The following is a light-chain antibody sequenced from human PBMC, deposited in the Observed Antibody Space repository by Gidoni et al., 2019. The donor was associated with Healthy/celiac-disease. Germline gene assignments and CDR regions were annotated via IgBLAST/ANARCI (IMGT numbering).Light chain of an antibody. V-gene: IGKV2-28*01. CDR2: LGS. CDR1: QSLLHSNGYNY. J-gene: IGKJ1*01. Sequence: DIVMTQSPLSLPVTPGEPASISCRSSQSLLHSNGYNYLDWYLQKPGQSPQLLIYLGSNRASGVPDRVSGSGSGTDFTLKINRVEAEDVGVYYSMQALQTPRTCGQGTKVEIK. CDR3: MQALQTPRT.